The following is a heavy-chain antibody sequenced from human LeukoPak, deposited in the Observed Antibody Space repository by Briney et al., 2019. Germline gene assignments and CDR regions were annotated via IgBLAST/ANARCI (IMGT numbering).Heavy chain of an antibody. D-gene: IGHD6-25*01. CDR2: IYPGDSET. V-gene: IGHV5-51*01. CDR1: GYTFTTYW. Sequence: GESRKISCKGSGYTFTTYWIGWVRQMPGKGLEWMGIIYPGDSETRHSPSFQGQVTISADKSISTAYLQWSSLKASDAAMYYCARRPAQRGYFEYWGQGTLVTVSS. J-gene: IGHJ4*02. CDR3: ARRPAQRGYFEY.